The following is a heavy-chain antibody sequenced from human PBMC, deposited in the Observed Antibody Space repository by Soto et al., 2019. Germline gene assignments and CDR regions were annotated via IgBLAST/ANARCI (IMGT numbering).Heavy chain of an antibody. CDR1: GGSISSGDYY. Sequence: TSETLSLTCTVSGGSISSGDYYWSWIRQPPGKGLEWIGYIYYSGSTYYNPSLKSRVTISVDTSKNQFSLKLSSVTAADTAVYYCARDLAAVPRAFDYWGRGTLVTISS. D-gene: IGHD6-13*01. V-gene: IGHV4-30-4*01. CDR3: ARDLAAVPRAFDY. J-gene: IGHJ4*02. CDR2: IYYSGST.